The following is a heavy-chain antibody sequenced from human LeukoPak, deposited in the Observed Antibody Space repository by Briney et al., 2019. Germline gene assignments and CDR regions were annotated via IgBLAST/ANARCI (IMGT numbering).Heavy chain of an antibody. CDR3: AKSRSEYFDVGETFHH. CDR1: GFSFDDYA. Sequence: GGSLRLSCATSGFSFDDYAMHWVRQAPGKGLELVSGISWSSSTMGYADSVTGRFTISRDNAKKSLYLQMDSLRTEDTAFYYCAKSRSEYFDVGETFHHWGQGTLVTVSS. CDR2: ISWSSSTM. D-gene: IGHD3-9*01. V-gene: IGHV3-9*01. J-gene: IGHJ1*01.